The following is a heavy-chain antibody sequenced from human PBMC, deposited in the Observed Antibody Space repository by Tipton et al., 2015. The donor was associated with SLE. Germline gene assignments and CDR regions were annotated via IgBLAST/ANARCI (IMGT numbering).Heavy chain of an antibody. J-gene: IGHJ3*02. CDR3: ARAAGWIEDAFDI. D-gene: IGHD2-2*03. Sequence: TLSLTCTVSGGSISSHYWSWIRQPPGKGLEWIGYIYYSGNTNYSPSLKSRVTISVDTSKNQFSLKLSSVTAADTAVYYCARAAGWIEDAFDIWGQGTMVTVSS. CDR1: GGSISSHY. CDR2: IYYSGNT. V-gene: IGHV4-59*11.